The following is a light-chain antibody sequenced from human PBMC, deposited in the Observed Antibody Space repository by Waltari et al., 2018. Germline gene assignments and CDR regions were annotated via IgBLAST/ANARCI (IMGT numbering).Light chain of an antibody. CDR2: EVS. CDR1: SSDFGGYNY. CDR3: SSYTSNSRV. Sequence: QSALTQPASVSGSPGQSITISCTGTSSDFGGYNYVSWYQHHPGKAPKLIIYEVSNRPSGVSNRFSGSKSGNTASLTISGLQAEDEADYYCSSYTSNSRVFGAGTKLTVL. J-gene: IGLJ3*02. V-gene: IGLV2-14*01.